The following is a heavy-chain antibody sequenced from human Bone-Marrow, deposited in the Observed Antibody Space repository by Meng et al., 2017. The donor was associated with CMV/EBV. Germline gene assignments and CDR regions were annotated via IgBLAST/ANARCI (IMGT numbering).Heavy chain of an antibody. CDR2: VHPSGST. J-gene: IGHJ4*02. CDR1: GGSLSTYY. Sequence: SETLSLTCDVYGGSLSTYYWSWIRQPPGKGLEWIGEVHPSGSTNYNPSLKNRVTISVDTPQNQFSLNLTSVTAADTAVYYCARGVDAAKVGNYWGQGTLVTVSS. V-gene: IGHV4-34*01. CDR3: ARGVDAAKVGNY. D-gene: IGHD5-18*01.